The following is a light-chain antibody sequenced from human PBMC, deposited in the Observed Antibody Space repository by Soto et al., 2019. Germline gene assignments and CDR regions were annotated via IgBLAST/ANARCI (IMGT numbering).Light chain of an antibody. CDR1: NSDVGGFNY. V-gene: IGLV2-14*01. J-gene: IGLJ2*01. Sequence: QSVLTQPASVSGSPGQSITISCTGTNSDVGGFNYVSWYQQHPGKAPKLMIYEVRNRPSGVSNRFSDSKSGNTASLTISGLQAEDEADYYCSSYRSGGTAVFGGGTKLTVL. CDR3: SSYRSGGTAV. CDR2: EVR.